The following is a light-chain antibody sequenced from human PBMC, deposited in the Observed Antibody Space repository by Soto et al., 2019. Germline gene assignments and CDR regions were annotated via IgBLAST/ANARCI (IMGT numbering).Light chain of an antibody. Sequence: QSVLTQSPSVSAAPGQKVTISCSGSSSNIGNNYVSWYQQLPGTAPKLLIYDNNKRPSGIPDRFSGSKSGTSGTLDITGLQTGDEADYYCGSYVGSKSFVFGGGTKLTVL. J-gene: IGLJ3*02. CDR2: DNN. CDR3: GSYVGSKSFV. CDR1: SSNIGNNY. V-gene: IGLV1-51*01.